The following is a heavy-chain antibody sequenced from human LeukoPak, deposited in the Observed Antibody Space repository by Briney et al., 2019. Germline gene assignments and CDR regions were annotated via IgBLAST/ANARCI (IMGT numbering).Heavy chain of an antibody. D-gene: IGHD3-16*02. V-gene: IGHV4-39*01. Sequence: SETLSLTCTVSGGSITSSSYYWGWIRQPPGKGLEWIGSVYYSGSTYYNPSLKSRVTISVDTSKNQFSLKLSSVTAADTAVYYCVRQASGRVWGSYRLSYYFDYWGQGTLVTVSS. CDR3: VRQASGRVWGSYRLSYYFDY. CDR1: GGSITSSSYY. J-gene: IGHJ4*02. CDR2: VYYSGST.